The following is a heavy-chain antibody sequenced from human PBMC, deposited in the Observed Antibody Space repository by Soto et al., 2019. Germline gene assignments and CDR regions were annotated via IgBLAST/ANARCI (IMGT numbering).Heavy chain of an antibody. CDR2: ISGSGGST. J-gene: IGHJ6*02. Sequence: EVQLLESGGGLVQPGGSLRLSCAASGFTFSSYAMSWVRQAPGKGLEWVSAISGSGGSTYYADSVKGRFTISRDNSKTSLYLHINCPGAEDTAVYYCAKPPYTYGDYVRHDAMDVWGQGTTVTVSS. D-gene: IGHD4-17*01. CDR3: AKPPYTYGDYVRHDAMDV. CDR1: GFTFSSYA. V-gene: IGHV3-23*01.